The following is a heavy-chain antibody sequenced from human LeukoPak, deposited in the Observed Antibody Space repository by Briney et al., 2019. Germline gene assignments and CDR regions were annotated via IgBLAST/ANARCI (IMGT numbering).Heavy chain of an antibody. CDR1: GGSISSSSYY. V-gene: IGHV4-39*07. Sequence: SETLSLTCTVSGGSISSSSYYWGWIRQPPGKGLEWIGSIYYSGSTYYNPSLKSRVTISVDTSKNQFSLKLSSVTAADTAVYYCASVTVVNLLAIGAWGQGTLVTVSS. D-gene: IGHD3-22*01. CDR3: ASVTVVNLLAIGA. J-gene: IGHJ5*02. CDR2: IYYSGST.